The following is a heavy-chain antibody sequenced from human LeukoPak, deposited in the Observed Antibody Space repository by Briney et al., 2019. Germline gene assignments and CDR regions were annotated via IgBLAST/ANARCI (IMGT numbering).Heavy chain of an antibody. CDR2: IYYSGST. D-gene: IGHD6-19*01. J-gene: IGHJ4*02. CDR3: ARGQGWADFDY. Sequence: SETLSLTCTVSGGSISSYYWSWIRQPPGKGLEWIGYIYYSGSTNYNPSLKSRVTISVDTSKNQFSLKLSSVTAADTAVYYCARGQGWADFDYWGQGTLVTVSS. CDR1: GGSISSYY. V-gene: IGHV4-59*01.